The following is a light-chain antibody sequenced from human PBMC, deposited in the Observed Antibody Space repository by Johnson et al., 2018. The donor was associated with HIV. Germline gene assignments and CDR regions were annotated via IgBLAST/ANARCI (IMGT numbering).Light chain of an antibody. CDR3: GTWDASLSVNV. Sequence: QSVLTQPPSVSAAPGQKVTISCSGSSSNIGNNYVSWYQQLPGTAPKLLIYDNNKRPSGIPDRFSGSKSGTSATLGITGLQTGDEADYYCGTWDASLSVNVFGPGTMVTVL. CDR2: DNN. V-gene: IGLV1-51*01. J-gene: IGLJ1*01. CDR1: SSNIGNNY.